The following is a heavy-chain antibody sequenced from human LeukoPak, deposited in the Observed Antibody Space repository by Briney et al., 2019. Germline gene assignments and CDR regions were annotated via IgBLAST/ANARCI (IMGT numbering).Heavy chain of an antibody. J-gene: IGHJ4*02. Sequence: SETLSLTCAVYGGSFSGYYWSWIRQPPGKGLEWIGEINHSGSTNYSPSLKSRVTISVDTSKNQFSLKLSSETAADTAVYYCARAGDSSGYCDSWGQGTLVTVSS. CDR2: INHSGST. CDR3: ARAGDSSGYCDS. V-gene: IGHV4-34*01. D-gene: IGHD3-22*01. CDR1: GGSFSGYY.